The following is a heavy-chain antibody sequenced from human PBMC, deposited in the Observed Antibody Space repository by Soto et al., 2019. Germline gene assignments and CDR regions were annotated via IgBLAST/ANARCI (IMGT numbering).Heavy chain of an antibody. D-gene: IGHD6-13*01. J-gene: IGHJ4*02. CDR2: ISSSSSYI. V-gene: IGHV3-21*01. Sequence: PGWSLRLSCAASGFTFSSYSMNWVRQAPGKGLEWVSSISSSSSYIYYADSVKGRFTISRDNAKNSLYLQMNSLRAEDTAVYYCEKYRSSWYEAKSHFDYWGQGTLVTVSS. CDR1: GFTFSSYS. CDR3: EKYRSSWYEAKSHFDY.